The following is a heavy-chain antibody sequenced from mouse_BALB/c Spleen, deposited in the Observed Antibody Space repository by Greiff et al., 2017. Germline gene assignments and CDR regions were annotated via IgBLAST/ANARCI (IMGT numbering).Heavy chain of an antibody. D-gene: IGHD2-1*01. CDR2: ISYDGSN. V-gene: IGHV3-6*02. J-gene: IGHJ4*01. CDR3: ASRNPYYAMDY. CDR1: GYSITSGYY. Sequence: DVKLQESGPGLVKPSQSLSLTCSVTGYSITSGYYWNWIRQFPGNKLEWMGYISYDGSNNYNPSLKNRISITRDTSKNQFFLKLNSVTTEDTATYYCASRNPYYAMDYWGQGTSVTVSS.